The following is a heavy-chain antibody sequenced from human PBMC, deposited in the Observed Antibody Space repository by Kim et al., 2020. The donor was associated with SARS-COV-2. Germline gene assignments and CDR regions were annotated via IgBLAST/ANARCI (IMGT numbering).Heavy chain of an antibody. J-gene: IGHJ4*02. CDR3: VKDRDASTSYVRKGSFDT. Sequence: GGSLRLSCATSGFTFSSYAMSWVRQAPGKGLEWVSHISGSGSNTYYADSVKGRFTISRDKSKNTLFLQMNSLRVEDTAIYYCVKDRDASTSYVRKGSFDTWGQGTLVTVSS. CDR2: ISGSGSNT. D-gene: IGHD3-10*02. V-gene: IGHV3-23*01. CDR1: GFTFSSYA.